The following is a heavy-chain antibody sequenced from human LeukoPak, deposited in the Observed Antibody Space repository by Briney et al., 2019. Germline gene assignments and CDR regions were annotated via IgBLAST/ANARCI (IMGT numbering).Heavy chain of an antibody. J-gene: IGHJ6*02. CDR2: ISSSSSTM. D-gene: IGHD6-13*01. Sequence: RTGGSLRLSCAASGFTFSNYAMTWIRQAPGKGLECVSHISSSSSTMFYADSVKGRFTISRDNAQNSLFLQMNSLRAEDTAMYYCARASSSSWFGYYNMDVWGQGTTVTVSS. CDR1: GFTFSNYA. CDR3: ARASSSSWFGYYNMDV. V-gene: IGHV3-11*01.